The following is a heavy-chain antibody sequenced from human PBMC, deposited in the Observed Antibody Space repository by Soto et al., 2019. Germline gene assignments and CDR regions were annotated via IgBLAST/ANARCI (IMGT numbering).Heavy chain of an antibody. Sequence: ASVKVSCKASGFTFTSSAVQWVRQARGQRLEWIGWIVVGSGNTNYPQKFQERVTITRDMSTSTAYMELSSLRSEDTAVYYCAADRWYPTYYYDSSGYSDYWGQGTLVTVSS. V-gene: IGHV1-58*01. J-gene: IGHJ4*02. CDR2: IVVGSGNT. CDR1: GFTFTSSA. D-gene: IGHD3-22*01. CDR3: AADRWYPTYYYDSSGYSDY.